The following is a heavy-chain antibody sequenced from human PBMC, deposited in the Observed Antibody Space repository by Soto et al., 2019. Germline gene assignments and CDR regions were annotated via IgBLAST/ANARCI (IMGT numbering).Heavy chain of an antibody. CDR2: IYWDDDK. CDR1: GFSLSTYHMG. Sequence: QITLKESGPTLVSPAQTLTMTCDFSGFSLSTYHMGVAWIRQPPGKALEWLALIYWDDDKRYSPALKDRLAISKDTSSNQAVLTITNMDPGDTATYFCAHAGDYDLLTFDHWGPGTLVTVSS. J-gene: IGHJ4*02. V-gene: IGHV2-5*02. CDR3: AHAGDYDLLTFDH. D-gene: IGHD4-17*01.